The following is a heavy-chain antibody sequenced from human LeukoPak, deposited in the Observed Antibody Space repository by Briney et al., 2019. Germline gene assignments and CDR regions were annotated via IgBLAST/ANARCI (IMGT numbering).Heavy chain of an antibody. J-gene: IGHJ4*02. CDR3: ARDSSGYPTY. CDR2: IYHSGST. V-gene: IGHV4-38-2*02. D-gene: IGHD3-22*01. Sequence: PSETLSLTCTVSGYSISSGYYWGWIRQPPGKGLEWIGSIYHSGSTYYNPSLKSRVTISVDTSKNQFSLKLSSVTAADTAVYYCARDSSGYPTYWGQGTLVTVSS. CDR1: GYSISSGYY.